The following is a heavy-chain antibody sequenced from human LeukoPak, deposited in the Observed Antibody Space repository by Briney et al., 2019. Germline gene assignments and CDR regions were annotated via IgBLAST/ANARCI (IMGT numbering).Heavy chain of an antibody. D-gene: IGHD3-10*01. CDR2: IYYSGST. CDR1: GGSISSYY. V-gene: IGHV4-59*01. J-gene: IGHJ4*02. Sequence: SETLSLTCTVSGGSISSYYWSWIRQPPGKGLGWIGYIYYSGSTNYNPSLKSRVTISVDTSKNQFSLKLSSVTAADTAVYYCARDRVVFDYWGQGTLVTVSS. CDR3: ARDRVVFDY.